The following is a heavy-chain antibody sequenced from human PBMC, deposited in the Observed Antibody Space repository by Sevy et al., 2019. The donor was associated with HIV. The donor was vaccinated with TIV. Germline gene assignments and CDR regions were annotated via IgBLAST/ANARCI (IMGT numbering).Heavy chain of an antibody. J-gene: IGHJ1*01. Sequence: ASVKVSCKASGYTFTRYHITWVRQAPGQGLEWMGWITAYNGNTNYAQRLQGRVTMTTDTSTSTAYMELRSLTSDDTAVYYCARAPSGSQGPGQYFHHWGQGTLVTVSS. CDR2: ITAYNGNT. D-gene: IGHD1-26*01. V-gene: IGHV1-18*01. CDR3: ARAPSGSQGPGQYFHH. CDR1: GYTFTRYH.